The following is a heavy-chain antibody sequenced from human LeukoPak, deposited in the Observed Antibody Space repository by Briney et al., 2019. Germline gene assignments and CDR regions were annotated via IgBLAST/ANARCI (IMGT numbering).Heavy chain of an antibody. J-gene: IGHJ5*02. D-gene: IGHD5-12*01. Sequence: ASVKVSCKASGYTFNSHGITWVRQAPGQGLEWMGWSSTYNGNTNYAPKLQGRVTFTTNTSISTAYMELSSLRSEDTAVYYCARAGRFDSGHAWFDPWGQGTLVTVS. CDR3: ARAGRFDSGHAWFDP. V-gene: IGHV1-18*01. CDR2: SSTYNGNT. CDR1: GYTFNSHG.